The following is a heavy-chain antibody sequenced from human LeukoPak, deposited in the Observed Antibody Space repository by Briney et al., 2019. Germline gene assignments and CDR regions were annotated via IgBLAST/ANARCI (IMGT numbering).Heavy chain of an antibody. CDR3: AREGHIAVAGESYYYYMDV. J-gene: IGHJ6*03. D-gene: IGHD6-19*01. Sequence: ASVKVSCKASGYTFTGYYMHWVRQAPGQGLEWMGWINPNSGGTNYAQKFQGRVTMTRDTSISTAYMELSRLRSDDTAVYYCAREGHIAVAGESYYYYMDVWGKGTTVTVSS. CDR2: INPNSGGT. V-gene: IGHV1-2*02. CDR1: GYTFTGYY.